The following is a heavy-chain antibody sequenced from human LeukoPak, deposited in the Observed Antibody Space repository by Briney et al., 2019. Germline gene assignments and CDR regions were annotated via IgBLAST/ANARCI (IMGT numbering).Heavy chain of an antibody. V-gene: IGHV1-8*01. CDR1: GYTFTSYD. CDR2: MNPNSGNT. Sequence: ASVKVSCKASGYTFTSYDINWVRQATGQGLEWMGWMNPNSGNTGYAQKFQGRVTMTRNTSISTAYMELSSLRSEDTAVYYCAKGSFRGVISHLDYWGQGTLVTVSS. D-gene: IGHD3-10*01. CDR3: AKGSFRGVISHLDY. J-gene: IGHJ4*02.